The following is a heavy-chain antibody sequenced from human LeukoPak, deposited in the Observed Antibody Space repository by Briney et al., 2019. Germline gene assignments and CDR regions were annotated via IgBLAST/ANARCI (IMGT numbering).Heavy chain of an antibody. CDR1: GYTFTNYD. CDR2: MTPNSGNT. D-gene: IGHD2-2*01. Sequence: GASVKVSCKASGYTFTNYDIIWVRQATGQGPEWMGWMTPNSGNTDYAQKFLGRVTMTRDTSISTAYMELSSLKSEDTAVYYCARGHCSSTSCQHVDYYNYYMDVWGKGTTVTVSS. V-gene: IGHV1-8*01. J-gene: IGHJ6*03. CDR3: ARGHCSSTSCQHVDYYNYYMDV.